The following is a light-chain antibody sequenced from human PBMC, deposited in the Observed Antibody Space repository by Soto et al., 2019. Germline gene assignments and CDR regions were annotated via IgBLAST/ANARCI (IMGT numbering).Light chain of an antibody. CDR2: GVS. CDR3: FSFTTTSTHV. V-gene: IGLV2-8*01. CDR1: RSDVGDFDY. J-gene: IGLJ1*01. Sequence: QSALGQPPSASGSPGQSVTISCTGTRSDVGDFDYVSWYRHLPGKAPQLIMYGVSQRPSGVPDRFSGSKSGNTAYLTISGLQVEDDAEYFCFSFTTTSTHVFGTGTKLPAL.